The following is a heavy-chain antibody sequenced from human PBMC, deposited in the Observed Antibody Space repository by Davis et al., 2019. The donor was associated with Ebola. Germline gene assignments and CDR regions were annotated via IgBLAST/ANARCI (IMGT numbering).Heavy chain of an antibody. J-gene: IGHJ4*02. V-gene: IGHV3-21*01. CDR2: ISSSSSYI. CDR3: ARDFSSGWHKGVGY. D-gene: IGHD6-19*01. Sequence: GESLKISCAASGFTFSSYSMNWVRQAPGKGLEWVSSISSSSSYIYYADSVKGRFTISRDNAKNSLYLQMNSLRAEDTAVYYCARDFSSGWHKGVGYWGQGTLVTVSS. CDR1: GFTFSSYS.